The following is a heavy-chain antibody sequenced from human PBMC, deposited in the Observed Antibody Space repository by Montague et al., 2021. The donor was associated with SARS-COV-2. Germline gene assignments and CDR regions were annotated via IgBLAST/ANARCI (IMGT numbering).Heavy chain of an antibody. CDR2: LYEGDTP. Sequence: SETLSLTCTVSAGTISSTTFPLAWIRQSPAKGPEWLGYLYEGDTPYPIPSLKNRVAISLDTPNNQFSLKITSLIVAFTAIYYCVTPGKTAVAGQFDYWGPVILVTVSS. V-gene: IGHV4-39*07. J-gene: IGHJ4*02. CDR1: AGTISSTTFP. CDR3: VTPGKTAVAGQFDY. D-gene: IGHD6-19*01.